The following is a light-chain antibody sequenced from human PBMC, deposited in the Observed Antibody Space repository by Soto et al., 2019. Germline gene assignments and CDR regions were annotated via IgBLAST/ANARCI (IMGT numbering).Light chain of an antibody. CDR2: GAS. CDR1: QSFSSTY. J-gene: IGKJ5*01. Sequence: EILLTQSPATLSMSPGERATLSCRASQSFSSTYLGWYQQKPGQAPRLLIYGASSRATGIPDRFSGSGSGTDFTLTISRLEPEDFAVYYCQQYGSPITFGQGTRLEIK. V-gene: IGKV3-20*01. CDR3: QQYGSPIT.